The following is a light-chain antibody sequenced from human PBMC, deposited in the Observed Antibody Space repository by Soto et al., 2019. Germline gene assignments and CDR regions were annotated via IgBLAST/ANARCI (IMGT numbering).Light chain of an antibody. CDR2: GAS. CDR3: QQYGNAPFT. CDR1: QSVSSSY. V-gene: IGKV3-20*01. J-gene: IGKJ3*01. Sequence: EIVLTQSPGTLSFSPGERATLTCRASQSVSSSYLAWFQQKPGQAPRLLIYGASSRATGIPDRFSGSGSGTDFTLTISRLEPEDFAVYYCQQYGNAPFTFGPGTKVEIK.